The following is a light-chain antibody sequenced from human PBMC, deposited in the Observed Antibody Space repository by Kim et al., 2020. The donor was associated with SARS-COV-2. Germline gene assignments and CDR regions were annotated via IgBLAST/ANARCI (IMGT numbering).Light chain of an antibody. CDR1: NSNIGSNN. J-gene: IGLJ2*01. CDR3: AARDDSLNGVV. Sequence: QSVLTQPPSASGTPGQRVTMSCSGSNSNIGSNNVNWYQQLPGTAPKLLIYTNNQRLSGVPDRFSASKSGTSASLVISGLQSEDEANYYCAARDDSLNGVVFGGGTQLTVL. CDR2: TNN. V-gene: IGLV1-44*01.